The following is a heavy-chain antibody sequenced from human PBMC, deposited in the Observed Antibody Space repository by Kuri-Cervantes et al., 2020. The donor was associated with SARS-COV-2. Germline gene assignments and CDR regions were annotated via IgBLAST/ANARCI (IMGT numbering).Heavy chain of an antibody. D-gene: IGHD3-3*01. CDR2: IWYDGSTK. J-gene: IGHJ3*02. Sequence: GGSLRLSCAASGFTFRSYGMHWVRPAPGKGLEWVAVIWYDGSTKYYADSVKGRFTISRDNSKNTLYLQMNSLRAEDTAVCYCAKDGSITIFGVIPPDDAFDIWGQGTMVTVSS. CDR1: GFTFRSYG. V-gene: IGHV3-33*06. CDR3: AKDGSITIFGVIPPDDAFDI.